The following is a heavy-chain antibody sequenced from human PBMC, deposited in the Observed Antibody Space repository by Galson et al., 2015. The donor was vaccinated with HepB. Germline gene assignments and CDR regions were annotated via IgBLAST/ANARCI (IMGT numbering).Heavy chain of an antibody. CDR3: VRGGTGYFRLFHGDAFDV. Sequence: SLRLSCAASGFTFNSYWMHWVRQAPGKGLMWISRVNTDGTETTYADSVKGRFTISRDNAKNTYYLQMNSLSPEDKAIYYCVRGGTGYFRLFHGDAFDVWGLGTMVTVSS. V-gene: IGHV3-74*03. D-gene: IGHD3-22*01. CDR1: GFTFNSYW. J-gene: IGHJ3*01. CDR2: VNTDGTET.